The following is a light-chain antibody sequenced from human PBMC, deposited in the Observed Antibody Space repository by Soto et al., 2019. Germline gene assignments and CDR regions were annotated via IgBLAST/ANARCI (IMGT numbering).Light chain of an antibody. CDR2: GAS. CDR3: QQYGSSPPEYT. CDR1: QSVSSSY. Sequence: EIVLTQSPGTLSLSPGERATLSCRASQSVSSSYLAWYQQKPGQAPRLLIYGASSMATGIPDRFSGSGSGTDFTLTISRLEPEDFALYYCQQYGSSPPEYTFGQGTNLEIK. V-gene: IGKV3-20*01. J-gene: IGKJ2*01.